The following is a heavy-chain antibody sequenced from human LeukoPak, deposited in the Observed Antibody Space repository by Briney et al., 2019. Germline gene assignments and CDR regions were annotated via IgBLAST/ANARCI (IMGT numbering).Heavy chain of an antibody. J-gene: IGHJ2*01. Sequence: SETLSLTCAVSGGSISISSSNWWSWVRQPPGKGLECIGEIFHSGSTNYNPSLKSRVTISVDKSKNQFSLKLSSLTAADTAAYYCARDLHGGNSFTSDWYFDLWGRGTLVTVSS. CDR2: IFHSGST. D-gene: IGHD4-23*01. V-gene: IGHV4-4*02. CDR1: GGSISISSSNW. CDR3: ARDLHGGNSFTSDWYFDL.